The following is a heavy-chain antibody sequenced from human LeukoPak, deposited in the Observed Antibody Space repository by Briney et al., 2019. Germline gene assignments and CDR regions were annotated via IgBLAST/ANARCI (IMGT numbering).Heavy chain of an antibody. D-gene: IGHD1-26*01. CDR2: IYYSGST. CDR1: GGSISSSSYY. CDR3: ARDDIVGHAFDI. J-gene: IGHJ3*02. Sequence: EPSETLSLTCTVSGGSISSSSYYWGWIRQPPGKGLEWIGSIYYSGSTYYNPSLKSRVTISVDRSKNQFSLKLSSVTAADTAVYYCARDDIVGHAFDIWGQGTMVTVSS. V-gene: IGHV4-39*07.